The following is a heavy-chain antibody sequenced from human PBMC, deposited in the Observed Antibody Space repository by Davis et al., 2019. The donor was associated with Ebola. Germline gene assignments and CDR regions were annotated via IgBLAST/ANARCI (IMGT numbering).Heavy chain of an antibody. J-gene: IGHJ6*02. V-gene: IGHV3-43*02. CDR3: AKDMGALRVPAAEYYYYYGMDV. D-gene: IGHD2-2*01. Sequence: GESLKISCAASGFTFDDYAMHWVRQAPGKGLEWVSLISGDGGSTYYADSVKGRFTISRDNSKNSLYLQMNSLRTEDTALYYCAKDMGALRVPAAEYYYYYGMDVWGQGTTVTVSS. CDR1: GFTFDDYA. CDR2: ISGDGGST.